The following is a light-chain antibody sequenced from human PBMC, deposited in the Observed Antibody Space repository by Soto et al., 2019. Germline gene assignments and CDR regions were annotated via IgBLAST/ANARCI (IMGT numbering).Light chain of an antibody. CDR3: QQYNSYSQFT. CDR2: KAS. V-gene: IGKV1-5*03. CDR1: QSIKNW. J-gene: IGKJ3*01. Sequence: IQMTQSPSTLSASVGDRVTITCRASQSIKNWLAWYQQKPGEAPKLLIYKASTLESGVPSRFSGSGPGTEFTLTISCLQPDDVATYYCQQYNSYSQFTFGPGTKVDIK.